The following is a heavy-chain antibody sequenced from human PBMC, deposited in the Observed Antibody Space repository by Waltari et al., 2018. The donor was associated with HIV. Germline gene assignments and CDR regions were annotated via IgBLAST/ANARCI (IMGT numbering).Heavy chain of an antibody. CDR3: ARGGNYYRSGSYYKLDY. J-gene: IGHJ4*02. Sequence: QVQLQQWGAGLLKPSETLSLTCAVYGGSFSDYYWSWIRQPPGKGLEWIGEINHSGSTNYNQSLNSRVTISVDTSKNQFSLKLSSVTAADTAVYYCARGGNYYRSGSYYKLDYWGQGTLVTVSS. V-gene: IGHV4-34*01. CDR1: GGSFSDYY. D-gene: IGHD3-10*01. CDR2: INHSGST.